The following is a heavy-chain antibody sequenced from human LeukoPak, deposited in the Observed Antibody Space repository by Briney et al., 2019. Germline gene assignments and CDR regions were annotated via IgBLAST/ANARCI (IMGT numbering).Heavy chain of an antibody. D-gene: IGHD1-26*01. V-gene: IGHV3-21*01. CDR1: GSTFSSYN. J-gene: IGHJ4*02. CDR2: ISTSSDYI. CDR3: AREELTY. Sequence: PGGSLRLSCAASGSTFSSYNMNWVRQIPGKGLEWVSSISTSSDYIYYADSVKGRFTISRDNAKNSLYLQMNSLRAEDTAVYYCAREELTYWGQGTLVTVSS.